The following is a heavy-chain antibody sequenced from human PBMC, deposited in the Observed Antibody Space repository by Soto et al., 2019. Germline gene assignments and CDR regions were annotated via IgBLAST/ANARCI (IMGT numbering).Heavy chain of an antibody. CDR3: ARDSSGYYYRFDY. CDR2: IYPTLGA. CDR1: GGSISSSY. J-gene: IGHJ4*02. V-gene: IGHV4-4*07. Sequence: LSLTFVVSGGSISSSYLSWIRQPSGKGLEGIGRIYPTLGANYNPAPKSRVIMSVDTSKTQFSLKLSSVTAADTAIYYCARDSSGYYYRFDYWGQRTLVTVAS. D-gene: IGHD3-22*01.